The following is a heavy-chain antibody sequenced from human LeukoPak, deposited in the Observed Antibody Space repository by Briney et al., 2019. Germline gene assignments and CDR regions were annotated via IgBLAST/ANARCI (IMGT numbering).Heavy chain of an antibody. D-gene: IGHD3-22*01. V-gene: IGHV1-69*04. J-gene: IGHJ3*02. CDR1: GGSFNSYV. Sequence: ASVKVSCKASGGSFNSYVITWVRQAPGQGLEWMGRIIPILNVANFAQKFQGRVTITADKSTNTAHMELSSLRSEDTAVYYCTREGVYSPDGSGYHRDAFDIWGQGTVVTVSS. CDR3: TREGVYSPDGSGYHRDAFDI. CDR2: IIPILNVA.